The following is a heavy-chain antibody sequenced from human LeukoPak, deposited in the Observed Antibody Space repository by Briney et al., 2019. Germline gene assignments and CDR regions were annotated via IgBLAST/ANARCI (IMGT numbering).Heavy chain of an antibody. V-gene: IGHV3-53*01. CDR2: IYSGGSK. CDR3: ARVLSGRGSLYSYYYYMDV. Sequence: GGSLRLSCAASGFTVSSNYMSWVRQAPGKGLEWVSVIYSGGSKYYADSVKGRFTISRDNSKNTPYLQMNSLRAEDTAVYYCARVLSGRGSLYSYYYYMDVWGKGTTVTISS. CDR1: GFTVSSNY. J-gene: IGHJ6*03. D-gene: IGHD3-10*01.